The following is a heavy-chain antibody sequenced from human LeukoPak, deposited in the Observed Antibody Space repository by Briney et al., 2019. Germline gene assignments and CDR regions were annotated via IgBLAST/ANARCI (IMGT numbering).Heavy chain of an antibody. J-gene: IGHJ4*02. D-gene: IGHD3-10*01. Sequence: PGRSLRVSCAASGFTFDDYAMHWVRQAPGKGLEWVSGISWNSGSIGYADSVKGRFTISRDNAKNSLYLQMNSLRAEDTALYYCAKALGDWGQGTLVTLFS. V-gene: IGHV3-9*01. CDR2: ISWNSGSI. CDR1: GFTFDDYA. CDR3: AKALGD.